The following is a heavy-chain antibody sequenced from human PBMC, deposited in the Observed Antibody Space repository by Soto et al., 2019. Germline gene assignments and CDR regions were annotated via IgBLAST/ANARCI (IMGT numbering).Heavy chain of an antibody. CDR1: RFTFSDYY. V-gene: IGHV3-11*06. D-gene: IGHD2-15*01. CDR3: AREMAALNYFDY. J-gene: IGHJ4*02. Sequence: PGGSLRLSCAASRFTFSDYYMTWIRQAPGKGLEWVSYISSNGKYSGYADSVKGRFTISRDNAKNSLYLQMNSLRAEDTAVYYCAREMAALNYFDYWGQGTLVTVSS. CDR2: ISSNGKYS.